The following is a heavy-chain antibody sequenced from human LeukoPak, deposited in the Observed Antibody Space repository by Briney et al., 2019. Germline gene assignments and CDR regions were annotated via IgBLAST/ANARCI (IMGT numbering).Heavy chain of an antibody. J-gene: IGHJ4*02. D-gene: IGHD3-22*01. CDR1: GFIFSSYA. V-gene: IGHV3-23*01. CDR2: ISGSGGST. CDR3: AKDAQGGYDSSGYPDYFDY. Sequence: GGSLRLSCAASGFIFSSYAMNWVRQAPGKGLEWVSAISGSGGSTYYADSVKGRFTISRDDSKNTLYRQMNSLRAEDTAVYYCAKDAQGGYDSSGYPDYFDYWGQGTLVTVSS.